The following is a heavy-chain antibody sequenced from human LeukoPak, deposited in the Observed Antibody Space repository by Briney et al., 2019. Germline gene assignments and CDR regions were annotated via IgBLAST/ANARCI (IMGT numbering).Heavy chain of an antibody. V-gene: IGHV1-2*02. CDR3: ARDLVWYNWNPGTNVDY. J-gene: IGHJ4*02. CDR1: GYTFTGYY. D-gene: IGHD1-20*01. CDR2: INPNSGGT. Sequence: ASVKVSCKASGYTFTGYYMHWVRQAPGQGLEWMGWINPNSGGTNYAQKFQGRVTMTRDTSISTAYMELSRLRSDDTVVYYCARDLVWYNWNPGTNVDYWGQGTLVTVSS.